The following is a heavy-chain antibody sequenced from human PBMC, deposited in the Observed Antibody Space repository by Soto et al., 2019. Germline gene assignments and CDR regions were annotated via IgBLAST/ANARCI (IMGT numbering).Heavy chain of an antibody. CDR1: GLTFNRYG. CDR2: ISYDGRNQ. CDR3: VRDTYYYDSSGYYVFGY. J-gene: IGHJ4*02. V-gene: IGHV3-30*03. Sequence: QEQLVESGGGVVQPGRSLRLSCAASGLTFNRYGIHWVRQAPGKGQALAAQISYDGRNQHYGESVKGRVTISRDSSENTLYLQMNGLRAEDTAVDYCVRDTYYYDSSGYYVFGYWGQGTLVAVSS. D-gene: IGHD3-22*01.